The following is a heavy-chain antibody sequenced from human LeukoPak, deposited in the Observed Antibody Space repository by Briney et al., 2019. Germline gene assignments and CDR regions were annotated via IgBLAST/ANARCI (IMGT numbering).Heavy chain of an antibody. CDR1: GYIFTSYW. D-gene: IGHD5-12*01. V-gene: IGHV5-51*01. CDR3: ARLPGSGHATNFDY. J-gene: IGHJ4*02. CDR2: IFPGDSDT. Sequence: GESLQISCQVSGYIFTSYWIAWVRQMPGKGLEWKGIIFPGDSDTRYSPSFQGQVTISADKSISTAYLQWSSLKASDTATYYCARLPGSGHATNFDYWGQGTLVTVSS.